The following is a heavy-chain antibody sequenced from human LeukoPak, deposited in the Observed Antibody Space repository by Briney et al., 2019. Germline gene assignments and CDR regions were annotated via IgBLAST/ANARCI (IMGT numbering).Heavy chain of an antibody. CDR2: LSYDGSNK. Sequence: GGSLRLSCAASGFIFSDYAMNWVCQAPGKGLEWVAVLSYDGSNKYYADSVKGRFTISRDNSKNTLYLQMNSLRAEDTAVYYCAKDAEQWLILRYLDYWGQGALVTVSS. V-gene: IGHV3-30-3*01. CDR1: GFIFSDYA. D-gene: IGHD6-19*01. CDR3: AKDAEQWLILRYLDY. J-gene: IGHJ4*02.